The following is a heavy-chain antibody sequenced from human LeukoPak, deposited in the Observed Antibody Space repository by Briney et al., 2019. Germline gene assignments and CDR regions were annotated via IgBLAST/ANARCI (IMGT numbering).Heavy chain of an antibody. CDR1: GYTFTSYD. Sequence: ASVKVSCKASGYTFTSYDINWVRQATGQGLEWMGWMNPNSGNTGYARKFQGRVTMTRNTSISTAYMELSSLRSEDTAVYYCARGRGSRRGYYFDYWGQGTLVTVSS. CDR3: ARGRGSRRGYYFDY. J-gene: IGHJ4*02. D-gene: IGHD3-10*01. V-gene: IGHV1-8*01. CDR2: MNPNSGNT.